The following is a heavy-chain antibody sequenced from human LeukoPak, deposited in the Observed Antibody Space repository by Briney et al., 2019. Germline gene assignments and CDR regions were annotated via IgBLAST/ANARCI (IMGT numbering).Heavy chain of an antibody. V-gene: IGHV3-30*04. Sequence: RSLSLSCAASGFTFNTYAMHWVRPAPGKGLEWVAVISFDGSNKYYADSVKGRFTISRDNSKNTMYMKMNSLRAEDTAVYYCARESGYSYGRFDYWGQGTLVTVSS. D-gene: IGHD5-18*01. J-gene: IGHJ4*02. CDR1: GFTFNTYA. CDR2: ISFDGSNK. CDR3: ARESGYSYGRFDY.